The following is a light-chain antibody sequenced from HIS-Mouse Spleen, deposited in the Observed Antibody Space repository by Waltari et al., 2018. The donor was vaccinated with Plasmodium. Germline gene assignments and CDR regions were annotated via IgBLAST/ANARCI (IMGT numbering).Light chain of an antibody. CDR2: AAS. CDR1: QSISSY. CDR3: QQSYSTLFT. J-gene: IGKJ3*01. V-gene: IGKV1-39*01. Sequence: DIQMTQSPSSLSASLGVRVTITCRASQSISSYLNWYQQKPGKAPKLLIYAASSLQSGVPSRFSGSGSGTDFTLTISSLQPEDFATYYCQQSYSTLFTFGPGTKVDIK.